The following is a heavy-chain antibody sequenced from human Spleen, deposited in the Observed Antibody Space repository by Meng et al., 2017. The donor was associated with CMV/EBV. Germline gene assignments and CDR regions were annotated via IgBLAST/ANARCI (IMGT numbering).Heavy chain of an antibody. V-gene: IGHV3-21*01. CDR1: GFTFSSYS. J-gene: IGHJ4*02. CDR3: ARDPYDFWSGNAGYFDY. Sequence: GESLKISCGASGFTFSSYSMNWVRQAPGKGLEWVSSISSSSYIYYADSVKGRFTISRDNAKNSLYLQMNSLRAEDTAVYYCARDPYDFWSGNAGYFDYWGQGTLVTVSS. CDR2: ISSSSYI. D-gene: IGHD3-3*01.